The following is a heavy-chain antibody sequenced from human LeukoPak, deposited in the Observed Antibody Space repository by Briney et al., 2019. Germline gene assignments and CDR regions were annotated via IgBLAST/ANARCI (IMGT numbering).Heavy chain of an antibody. CDR3: AKCIAAAGTGYFQH. CDR1: GFTFSSYG. J-gene: IGHJ1*01. Sequence: GGSLRLSCAASGFTFSSYGMHWVRQAPGKGLEWVAFIRYDGSNKYYADSVKGRFTISRDNSKNTLYLQMNSLRAEDTAVYYCAKCIAAAGTGYFQHWGQGTLVTVSS. D-gene: IGHD6-13*01. CDR2: IRYDGSNK. V-gene: IGHV3-30*02.